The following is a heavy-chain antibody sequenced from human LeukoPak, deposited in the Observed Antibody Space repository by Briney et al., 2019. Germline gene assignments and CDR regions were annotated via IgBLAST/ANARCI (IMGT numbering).Heavy chain of an antibody. CDR3: ARATVVRDYYYYGMDV. V-gene: IGHV4-59*01. CDR1: GGSISSYY. CDR2: IYYSGST. Sequence: PSETLSLTCTVSGGSISSYYWSWIRQPPGKGLEWIGYIYYSGSTNYNPSLKSRVTISVDTSKNQFSLKLSSVTAADTAVYYCARATVVRDYYYYGMDVWGQGTTVTVSS. J-gene: IGHJ6*02. D-gene: IGHD3-22*01.